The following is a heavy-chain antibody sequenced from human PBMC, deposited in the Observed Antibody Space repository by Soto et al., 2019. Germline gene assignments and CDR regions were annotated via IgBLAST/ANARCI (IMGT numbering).Heavy chain of an antibody. Sequence: QVQLQESGPGLVKPSQTLSVTCTVSGGSVSNGDYYWSWIRQPPGKGLEWIGYIYYSGSTYYNPSLNSQVTMWFDTSENQFSLKLSSVTDADTAMYYCATESSGSSPLHFDFWGQGTLVTVSS. CDR2: IYYSGST. CDR3: ATESSGSSPLHFDF. CDR1: GGSVSNGDYY. D-gene: IGHD3-22*01. V-gene: IGHV4-30-4*01. J-gene: IGHJ4*02.